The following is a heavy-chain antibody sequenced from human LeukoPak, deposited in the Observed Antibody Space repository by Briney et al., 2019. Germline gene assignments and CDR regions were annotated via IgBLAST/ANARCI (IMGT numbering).Heavy chain of an antibody. D-gene: IGHD3-3*01. CDR1: GYTFTSYD. J-gene: IGHJ6*03. CDR3: ARGVVGTIFGVVISPRYYMDV. Sequence: ASVKVSCKASGYTFTSYDINWVRQATGQGLEWMGWMNPNSGNTGYAQKFQGRVTMTRNTSIGTAYMELSSLRSEDTAVYYCARGVVGTIFGVVISPRYYMDVWGKGTTVTVSS. V-gene: IGHV1-8*01. CDR2: MNPNSGNT.